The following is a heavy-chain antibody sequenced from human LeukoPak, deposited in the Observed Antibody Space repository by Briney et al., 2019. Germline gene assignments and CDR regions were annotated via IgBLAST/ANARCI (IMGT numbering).Heavy chain of an antibody. CDR1: GCSIRGYY. CDR2: ISYSGST. J-gene: IGHJ4*02. Sequence: SETLSLTCTVSGCSIRGYYWSWIRQPPGKGLEWIGYISYSGSTNYNPSLKSRVTISVDFSLKVRSVTAADTAVYYCARLTYDSSGSPYVFDYWGQGTLVTVSS. D-gene: IGHD3-22*01. V-gene: IGHV4-59*08. CDR3: ARLTYDSSGSPYVFDY.